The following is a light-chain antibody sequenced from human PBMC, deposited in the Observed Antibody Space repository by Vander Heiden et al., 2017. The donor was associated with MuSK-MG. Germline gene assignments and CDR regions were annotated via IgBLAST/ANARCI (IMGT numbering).Light chain of an antibody. CDR3: SSYAGSSNFVL. CDR2: EVI. J-gene: IGLJ2*01. Sequence: QSALTQPPSASGSPGQSVTIPCTGTNSDVGGYKYVSWYQQHPGKVPNLMIYEVIKRPSGVPDRFSGSKSGTTASLTVSGLQAEDEADYYCSSYAGSSNFVLFGGGTKLTVL. CDR1: NSDVGGYKY. V-gene: IGLV2-8*01.